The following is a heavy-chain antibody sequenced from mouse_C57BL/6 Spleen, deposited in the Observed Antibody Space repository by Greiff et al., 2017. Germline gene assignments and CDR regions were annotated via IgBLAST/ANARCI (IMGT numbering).Heavy chain of an antibody. Sequence: EVHLVESGGGLVKPGGSLKLSCAASGFTFSDYGMHWVRQAPEKGLEWVAYISSGSSTIYYADTVKGRFTISRDNAKNTLFLQMTSLRSEDTAMYYCARKDSNYVGGFDYWGQGTTLTVSS. D-gene: IGHD2-5*01. CDR1: GFTFSDYG. CDR3: ARKDSNYVGGFDY. CDR2: ISSGSSTI. V-gene: IGHV5-17*01. J-gene: IGHJ2*01.